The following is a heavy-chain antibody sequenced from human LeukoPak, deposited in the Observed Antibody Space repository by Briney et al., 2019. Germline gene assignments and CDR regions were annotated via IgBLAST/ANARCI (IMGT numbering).Heavy chain of an antibody. CDR2: IYYSGST. V-gene: IGHV4-59*01. D-gene: IGHD2-15*01. Sequence: SETLSLTCTVSGDSISSYYWSWIRQPPGKGLEWIGYIYYSGSTNYNPSLKSRVTISVDTSKNQFSLKLSSVTAADTAVYYCARDSSRRGGGMDVWGQGTTVTVSS. CDR3: ARDSSRRGGGMDV. J-gene: IGHJ6*02. CDR1: GDSISSYY.